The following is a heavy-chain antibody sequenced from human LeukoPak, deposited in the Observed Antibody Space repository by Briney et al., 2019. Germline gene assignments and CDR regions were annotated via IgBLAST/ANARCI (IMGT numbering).Heavy chain of an antibody. CDR2: IYYSGST. V-gene: IGHV4-39*01. D-gene: IGHD5-18*01. Sequence: SETLSLTCTVSGGSISSGSYYWGWIRQPPGKGLEWIGSIYYSGSTYYNPSLKSRVTISVDTSKNQFSLKLSSVTAADTAVYYCARRQNTATVFEGWFDPWGQGTLVTVSS. CDR3: ARRQNTATVFEGWFDP. CDR1: GGSISSGSYY. J-gene: IGHJ5*02.